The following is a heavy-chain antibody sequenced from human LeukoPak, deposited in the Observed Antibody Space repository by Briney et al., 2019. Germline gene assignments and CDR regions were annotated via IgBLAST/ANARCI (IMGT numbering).Heavy chain of an antibody. J-gene: IGHJ4*02. Sequence: GGSLRLSCAASGFTFSSDSMNWVRQAPGKGLEWVSSISSSSSYIYYADSVKGRFTISRDNAKNSLYLQMNSLRAEDTAVYYCARDPIRSSTVGYWGQGTLVTVSS. CDR2: ISSSSSYI. CDR1: GFTFSSDS. V-gene: IGHV3-21*01. D-gene: IGHD2-2*01. CDR3: ARDPIRSSTVGY.